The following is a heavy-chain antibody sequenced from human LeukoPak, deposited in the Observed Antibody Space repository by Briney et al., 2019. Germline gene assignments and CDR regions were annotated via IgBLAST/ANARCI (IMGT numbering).Heavy chain of an antibody. V-gene: IGHV4-34*01. CDR2: INHGEST. D-gene: IGHD6-19*01. CDR1: GGSFSGYY. Sequence: PSETLSLTCAVSGGSFSGYYWYWIRQPPGKGLEWIGEINHGESTNYNPSLKSRATLSVDTSKNQFSLKLSSVTAADTAVYYCARGLAVAGTQSHWFDPWGQGTLVTVSS. CDR3: ARGLAVAGTQSHWFDP. J-gene: IGHJ5*02.